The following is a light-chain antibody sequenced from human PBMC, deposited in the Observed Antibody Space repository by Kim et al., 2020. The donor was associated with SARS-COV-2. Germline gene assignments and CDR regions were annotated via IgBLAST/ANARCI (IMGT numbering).Light chain of an antibody. CDR1: QDISSY. V-gene: IGKV1-9*01. J-gene: IGKJ5*01. CDR3: LQHNSYPVT. CDR2: AAS. Sequence: DIQLTQSPSSLSASVGDRVTITCWASQDISSYLAWYQQKPGKAPKLLIYAASLLQSGVPPRFSGSGSGTEFTLTISSLQPEDSATYYCLQHNSYPVTFGQGTRLEIK.